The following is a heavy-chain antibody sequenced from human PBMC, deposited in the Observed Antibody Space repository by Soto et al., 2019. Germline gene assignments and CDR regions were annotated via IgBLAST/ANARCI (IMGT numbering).Heavy chain of an antibody. V-gene: IGHV1-69*06. Sequence: GASVKVSCKASGGAFSSYAISWVRQAPGQGLEWMGGIIPIFGTANYAQKFQGRVTITADKSTSTAYMELSSLRSEDTAVYYCARPDKHDSWSCYHNAYGMDVGGEGTTLTVYS. CDR1: GGAFSSYA. CDR2: IIPIFGTA. J-gene: IGHJ6*04. CDR3: ARPDKHDSWSCYHNAYGMDV. D-gene: IGHD3-3*01.